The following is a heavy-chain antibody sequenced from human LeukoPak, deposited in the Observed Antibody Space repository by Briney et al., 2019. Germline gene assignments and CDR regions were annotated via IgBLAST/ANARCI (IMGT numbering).Heavy chain of an antibody. CDR1: GFIFSSYG. D-gene: IGHD5-24*01. V-gene: IGHV3-33*06. CDR2: IWYAGSNK. J-gene: IGHJ4*02. CDR3: AKDNGDGYNNYFDY. Sequence: GGSLRLSCAASGFIFSSYGMHWVRQAPGKGLEWVVVIWYAGSNKYYADSVKGRFTISRDNSKNTLYLQMNSLRAEDTAVYYCAKDNGDGYNNYFDYWGQGTLVTVSS.